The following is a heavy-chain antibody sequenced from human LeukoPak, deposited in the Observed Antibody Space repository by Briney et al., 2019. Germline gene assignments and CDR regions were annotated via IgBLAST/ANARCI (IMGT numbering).Heavy chain of an antibody. CDR1: GGSISSGGYS. V-gene: IGHV4-30-2*01. J-gene: IGHJ4*02. Sequence: PSQALSLTCAVSGGSISSGGYSWSWIRQPPGKGLEWIGYIYHNGNTYYSPSLKSRVTISVDRSKNQLSLKLSSVTAADTAMYYCASGGYSYGFDYWGQGTLVTVSS. CDR3: ASGGYSYGFDY. D-gene: IGHD5-18*01. CDR2: IYHNGNT.